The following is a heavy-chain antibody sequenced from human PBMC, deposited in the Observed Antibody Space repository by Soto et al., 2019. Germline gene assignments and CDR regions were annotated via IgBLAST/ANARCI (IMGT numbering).Heavy chain of an antibody. CDR3: ATWHLQEHAYDV. CDR2: FYDLDGT. CDR1: GLTVSGKKH. J-gene: IGHJ3*01. Sequence: DVQLVESGGGLIQPGGSLRLSCAVSGLTVSGKKHVAWVRQAPGKGLEWVSGFYDLDGTYYADSLKGRFATSGDSSRTIVYLQMNGLRPEDTAVYYCATWHLQEHAYDVWGQGTTVTVSS. V-gene: IGHV3-53*01. D-gene: IGHD4-4*01.